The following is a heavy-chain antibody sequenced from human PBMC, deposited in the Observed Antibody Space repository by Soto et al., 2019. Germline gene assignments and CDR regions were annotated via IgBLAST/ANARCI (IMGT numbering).Heavy chain of an antibody. J-gene: IGHJ2*01. CDR2: IYYSGST. CDR1: GGSISSGDYY. V-gene: IGHV4-30-4*01. Sequence: SETLSLTCTVSGGSISSGDYYWSWIRQPPGKGLEWIGYIYYSGSTYYNPSLKSRVTISVDTSKNQFSLKLSSVTAADTAVYYCALTSYCGGDCQNWYLDLWGRGTLVTVSS. D-gene: IGHD2-21*02. CDR3: ALTSYCGGDCQNWYLDL.